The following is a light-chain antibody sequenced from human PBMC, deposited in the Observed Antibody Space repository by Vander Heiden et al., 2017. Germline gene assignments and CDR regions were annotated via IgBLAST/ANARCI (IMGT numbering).Light chain of an antibody. V-gene: IGKV1-39*01. CDR3: QRSYSTPTT. CDR2: AAS. CDR1: QSISSY. J-gene: IGKJ5*01. Sequence: DIQMTQAPSSLSASVGDRVTITCRASQSISSYLNWYQQKPVKAPKLLIYAASSLQSGVPSRFSGSGSGTDFTLTISSLQPEDFATYYCQRSYSTPTTFGQGARLEI.